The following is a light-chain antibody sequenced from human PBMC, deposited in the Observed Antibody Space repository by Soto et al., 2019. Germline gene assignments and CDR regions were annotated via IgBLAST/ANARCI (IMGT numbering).Light chain of an antibody. Sequence: QSALTQPASLSGSPGQSITISCTGTSSDIGAYDYVSWFQQHPGKAPKLMIYEVTNRPSGVSNRFSGSKSGSTASLTISGLQAEDEADYYCSSYTRSNTLVFGTGNKVTVL. V-gene: IGLV2-14*01. CDR1: SSDIGAYDY. J-gene: IGLJ1*01. CDR3: SSYTRSNTLV. CDR2: EVT.